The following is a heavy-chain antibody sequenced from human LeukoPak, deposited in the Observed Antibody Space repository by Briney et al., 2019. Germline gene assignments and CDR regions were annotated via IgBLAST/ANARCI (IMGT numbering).Heavy chain of an antibody. J-gene: IGHJ5*02. CDR1: GGSISSSNYY. V-gene: IGHV4-61*05. CDR2: IYYSGST. Sequence: SETLSLTCTVSGGSISSSNYYWGWVRQAPGKGLEWIGYIYYSGSTNYNPSLKSRVTISVDTSKNHFSLKLSSVTAADTAVYYCARQINMITFGGVPNWFDPWGQGTLVTVSS. CDR3: ARQINMITFGGVPNWFDP. D-gene: IGHD3-16*01.